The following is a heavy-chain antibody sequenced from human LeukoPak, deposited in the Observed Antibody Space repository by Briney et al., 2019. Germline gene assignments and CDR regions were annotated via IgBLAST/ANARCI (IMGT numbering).Heavy chain of an antibody. Sequence: GASVKVSCKASGYTFSGFYIHWVRQAPGQGLEWMGWINPNSGVTNYAQKLQGRVTITRDTSIDTAYMQLSRLRSGDTAVYFCARGRVSSSTWYSTYYYYFYMDVWGKGTTVTVSS. CDR2: INPNSGVT. CDR1: GYTFSGFY. D-gene: IGHD4-11*01. CDR3: ARGRVSSSTWYSTYYYYFYMDV. V-gene: IGHV1-2*02. J-gene: IGHJ6*03.